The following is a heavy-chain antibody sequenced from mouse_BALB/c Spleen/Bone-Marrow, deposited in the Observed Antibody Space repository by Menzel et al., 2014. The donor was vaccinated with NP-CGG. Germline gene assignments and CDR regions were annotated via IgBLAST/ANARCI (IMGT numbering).Heavy chain of an antibody. CDR1: GFTFSNYW. J-gene: IGHJ3*01. CDR2: IRLKSNNYAT. Sequence: EVQLQQSGGGLVQPGGSMKLSCVASGFTFSNYWMNWVRQPPEKGLEWVADIRLKSNNYATHYAESVKGRFTISSDESKSRVYLQMYDLRAEDSGIYYCTTGFAYWGQGTLVTVSA. CDR3: TTGFAY. V-gene: IGHV6-6*02.